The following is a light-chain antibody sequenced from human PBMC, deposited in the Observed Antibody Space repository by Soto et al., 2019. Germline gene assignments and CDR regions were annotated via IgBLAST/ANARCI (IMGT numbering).Light chain of an antibody. CDR1: SSDVGGYNY. CDR3: ISYTSSSTLVV. V-gene: IGLV2-14*01. J-gene: IGLJ2*01. CDR2: DVS. Sequence: QSVLTQPASVSGSPGQSITISCTGTSSDVGGYNYVSWYQQHPGKAPKLMIYDVSNRPSGVSNRFSGSKSGNTASLTISGLQAEDDTDYYCISYTSSSTLVVFGGGTKLTVL.